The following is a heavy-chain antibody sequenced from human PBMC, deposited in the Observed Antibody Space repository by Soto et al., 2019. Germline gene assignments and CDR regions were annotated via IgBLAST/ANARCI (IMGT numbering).Heavy chain of an antibody. D-gene: IGHD3-10*01. J-gene: IGHJ3*02. V-gene: IGHV1-58*02. CDR1: GFTFTSSA. CDR2: IVVGSGNT. Sequence: SVKVSCKASGFTFTSSAMQWVRQARGQRLEWIGWIVVGSGNTNYAQKFQERVTITRDMSTSTAHMELSSLRSEDTAVYYCAAEATGMTHDAFDIWGQGTMVTVSS. CDR3: AAEATGMTHDAFDI.